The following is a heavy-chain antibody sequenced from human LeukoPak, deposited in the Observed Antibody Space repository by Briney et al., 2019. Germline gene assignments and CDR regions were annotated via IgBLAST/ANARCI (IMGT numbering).Heavy chain of an antibody. CDR1: GFTFSSYA. CDR2: ISYDGSNK. D-gene: IGHD6-19*01. CDR3: ARGGAYSSGWYFGY. V-gene: IGHV3-30-3*01. Sequence: GRSLRLSCAASGFTFSSYAMHWVRQAPGKGLEWVAVISYDGSNKYYADSVKGRFTISRDNSKNTLYLQMNSLRAEDTAVYYCARGGAYSSGWYFGYWGQGTLVTVSS. J-gene: IGHJ4*02.